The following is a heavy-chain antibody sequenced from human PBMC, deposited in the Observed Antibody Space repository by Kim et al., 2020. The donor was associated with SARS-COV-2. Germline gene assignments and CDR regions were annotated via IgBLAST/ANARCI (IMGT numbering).Heavy chain of an antibody. Sequence: GGSLRLSCAASGFTFDDYAMHWVRQAPGKGLEWVSLISGDGGSTYYADSVKGRFTISRDNSKNSLYLQMNSLRTEDTALYYCAKDIGDYGAPGGYYYYYYGMDVWGQGTTVTVSS. J-gene: IGHJ6*02. V-gene: IGHV3-43*02. CDR2: ISGDGGST. D-gene: IGHD4-17*01. CDR1: GFTFDDYA. CDR3: AKDIGDYGAPGGYYYYYYGMDV.